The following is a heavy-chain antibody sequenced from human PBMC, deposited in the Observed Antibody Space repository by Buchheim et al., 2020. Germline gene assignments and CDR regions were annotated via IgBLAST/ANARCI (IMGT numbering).Heavy chain of an antibody. CDR1: GGSISSGSYY. V-gene: IGHV4-61*02. J-gene: IGHJ6*02. D-gene: IGHD3-3*01. CDR2: IYSGGRT. Sequence: QVQLQESGPGLVKPSQTLSLTCTVSGGSISSGSYYWSWIRQPAGKGLEWIGRIYSGGRTNYKPSLKSRVTLSVDTSKNHFSLRLRSVTAADTAVYYCARGVVTISGVYFYYYGMDVWGQRTT. CDR3: ARGVVTISGVYFYYYGMDV.